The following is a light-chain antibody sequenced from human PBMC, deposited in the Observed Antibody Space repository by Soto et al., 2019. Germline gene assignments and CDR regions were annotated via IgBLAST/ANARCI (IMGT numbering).Light chain of an antibody. J-gene: IGLJ1*01. Sequence: QSVLTQPAPVSGSPGQSITISCTGTSSDVGGYNYVSWYQHHPGKAPKLIIYDVTSRPSGVSIRFSGSKSDNTASLTISGLQPEDEADYHCSSYTTSNTRQIVFGTGTKVTV. V-gene: IGLV2-14*03. CDR2: DVT. CDR3: SSYTTSNTRQIV. CDR1: SSDVGGYNY.